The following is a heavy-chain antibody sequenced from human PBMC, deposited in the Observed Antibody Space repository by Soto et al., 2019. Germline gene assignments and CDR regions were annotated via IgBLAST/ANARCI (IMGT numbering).Heavy chain of an antibody. Sequence: QVQLVQSGAEVKKPGASVKVSCKASGYTFTSYGISWVRQAPGQGLEWMGWISAYNGNTNYAQKLQGRVTMTTDTSTSTAYMELSSLRSDDTAVYYFARVRLQTSAAAGTGWFDPWGQGTLVTVSS. J-gene: IGHJ5*02. CDR1: GYTFTSYG. CDR3: ARVRLQTSAAAGTGWFDP. CDR2: ISAYNGNT. V-gene: IGHV1-18*04. D-gene: IGHD6-13*01.